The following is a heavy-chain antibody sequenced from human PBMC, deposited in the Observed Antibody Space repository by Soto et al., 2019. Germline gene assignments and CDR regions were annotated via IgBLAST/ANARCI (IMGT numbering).Heavy chain of an antibody. J-gene: IGHJ3*02. CDR3: ARGTVRASRSALDI. CDR2: FHYSGST. Sequence: QVQLQESGPGLVKPSETLSLTCTVSDGSISGRSWTWIRQPPGKGLEWIGYFHYSGSTEYDPSLKSRVTISVDTSKNQVSLQLTSVSPADTGVYFCARGTVRASRSALDIWGQGTMVTVSS. V-gene: IGHV4-59*11. D-gene: IGHD4-4*01. CDR1: DGSISGRS.